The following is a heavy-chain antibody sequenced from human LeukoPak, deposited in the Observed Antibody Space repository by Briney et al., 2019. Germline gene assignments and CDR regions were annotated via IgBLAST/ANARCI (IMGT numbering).Heavy chain of an antibody. V-gene: IGHV1-46*01. Sequence: ASVKVSCKASGYTFTNYYMHWVRQAPGQGLEWMGIINPNGGSTSYAQNLQGRVTMTRDRSTNTVYMELSSLRSEDTAVYFCARDYSGAWYGGDHWGQGTLVTVSS. CDR1: GYTFTNYY. D-gene: IGHD6-19*01. J-gene: IGHJ4*02. CDR2: INPNGGST. CDR3: ARDYSGAWYGGDH.